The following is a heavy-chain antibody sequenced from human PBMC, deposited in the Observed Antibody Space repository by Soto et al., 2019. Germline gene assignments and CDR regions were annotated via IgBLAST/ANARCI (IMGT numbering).Heavy chain of an antibody. Sequence: QVQLQESGPGLVKPSQTLSLTCTVSGGSISSGGYYWSWIRQHPGKGLEWIGYIYYSGSTYYNPSLNSRVTISVDTSKNQFSLKLSSVTAADTAVYYCARDXXXXXXXXXXXXXXAYYYY. CDR3: ARDXXXXXXXXXXXXXXAYYYY. J-gene: IGHJ6*01. CDR1: GGSISSGGYY. V-gene: IGHV4-31*03. CDR2: IYYSGST.